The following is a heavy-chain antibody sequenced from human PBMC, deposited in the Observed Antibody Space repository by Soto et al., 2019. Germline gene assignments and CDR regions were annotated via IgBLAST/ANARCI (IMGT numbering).Heavy chain of an antibody. CDR1: GYSIRSSSW. CDR2: VDHSGST. D-gene: IGHD1-7*01. CDR3: ARSPLELREFDY. J-gene: IGHJ4*02. Sequence: SETLSLTCDVSGYSIRSSSWWGWIRQPPGKGLEWIGCVDHSGSTYYSPSLKSRVIMSVDTSKNQFSLHLRSVTAVDTAMYYCARSPLELREFDYWGQGALVTVSS. V-gene: IGHV4-28*01.